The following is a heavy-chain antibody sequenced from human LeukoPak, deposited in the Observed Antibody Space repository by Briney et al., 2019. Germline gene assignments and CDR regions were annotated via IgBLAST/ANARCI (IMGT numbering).Heavy chain of an antibody. CDR2: MNSNSGNT. CDR3: ARGLHSGGYYFMGL. J-gene: IGHJ1*01. D-gene: IGHD1-26*01. V-gene: IGHV1-8*02. CDR1: GYTFTDYY. Sequence: ASVKVSCKASGYTFTDYYIHWVRQAPGQGLEWMGWMNSNSGNTGSAQEFRDRVTMTKNTSISTAYIELSSLRSDDTGMYYCARGLHSGGYYFMGLWGQGTLVTVSS.